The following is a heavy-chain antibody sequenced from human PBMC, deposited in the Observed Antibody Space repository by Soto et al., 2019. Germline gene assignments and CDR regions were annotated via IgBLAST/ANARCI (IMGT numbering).Heavy chain of an antibody. V-gene: IGHV1-18*01. CDR2: IFAYNGNT. CDR1: GYTFTTYG. J-gene: IGHJ4*02. CDR3: ARDAPPEDY. Sequence: ASVKVSCKASGYTFTTYGFSWVRQAPGQGLEWIGWIFAYNGNTNYAQKLQGRVTMTTDTSTSTAYMELRSLRSDDTAVYYCARDAPPEDYWGQGTLVTVSS.